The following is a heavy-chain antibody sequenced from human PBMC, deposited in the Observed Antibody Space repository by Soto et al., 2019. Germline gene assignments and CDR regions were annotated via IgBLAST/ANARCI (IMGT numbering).Heavy chain of an antibody. CDR1: GFTFSSYA. CDR3: ARGGYSRYYYYGMDV. CDR2: ISYDGSNK. Sequence: QVQLVESGGGVVQTGRSLRLSCAASGFTFSSYAMHWVRQAPGKGLEWVAVISYDGSNKYYVDSVKGRFTISRDNSKNTLYLQMNSLRAEDTAVYYCARGGYSRYYYYGMDVWGQGTTVTVSS. D-gene: IGHD6-13*01. J-gene: IGHJ6*02. V-gene: IGHV3-30-3*01.